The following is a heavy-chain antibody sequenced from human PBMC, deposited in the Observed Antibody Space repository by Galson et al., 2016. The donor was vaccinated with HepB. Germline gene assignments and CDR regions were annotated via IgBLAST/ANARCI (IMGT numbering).Heavy chain of an antibody. CDR2: INKDETVT. CDR3: VKEVGAPGAFDI. D-gene: IGHD1-26*01. Sequence: SLRLSCAASGFTFTSYAFNWVRQAPGKGLVWVSRINKDETVTDYADSVKGRFTISRDNAKSTLFLHMSSLRAEDTALYYCVKEVGAPGAFDIWGLGTLVTVAS. V-gene: IGHV3-74*01. J-gene: IGHJ3*02. CDR1: GFTFTSYA.